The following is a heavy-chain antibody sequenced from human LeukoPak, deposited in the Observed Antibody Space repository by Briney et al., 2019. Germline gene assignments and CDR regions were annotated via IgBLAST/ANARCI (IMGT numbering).Heavy chain of an antibody. CDR2: IYSGGST. Sequence: GGSLRLSCAASGFTVSSNYMSWVRQAPRKGLEWVSVIYSGGSTYYADSVKGRFTISRDNSKNTLYLQMNSLRAEDTAVYYCATLGYCSSASCRGDYWGQGTLVTVSS. V-gene: IGHV3-53*01. CDR1: GFTVSSNY. J-gene: IGHJ4*02. CDR3: ATLGYCSSASCRGDY. D-gene: IGHD2-2*01.